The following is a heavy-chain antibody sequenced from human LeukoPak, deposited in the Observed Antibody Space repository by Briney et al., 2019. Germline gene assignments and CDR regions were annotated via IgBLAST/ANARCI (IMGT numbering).Heavy chain of an antibody. Sequence: SETLSLTCAVYGGSFSGYYWSWIRQPPGKGLEWIGEINHSGSTNYNPSLKSRVTISVDTSKNQFSLKLSSVTAADTAVYYCARFGNYDSSGYYYVVHRYFDLWGRGTLVTVSS. CDR1: GGSFSGYY. V-gene: IGHV4-34*01. CDR3: ARFGNYDSSGYYYVVHRYFDL. CDR2: INHSGST. D-gene: IGHD3-22*01. J-gene: IGHJ2*01.